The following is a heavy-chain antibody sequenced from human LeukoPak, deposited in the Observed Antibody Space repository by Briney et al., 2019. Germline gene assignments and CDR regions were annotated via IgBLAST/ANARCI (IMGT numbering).Heavy chain of an antibody. D-gene: IGHD3-10*01. CDR2: IYTSGST. V-gene: IGHV4-61*02. CDR3: ARVAYYGSTDYYYYYMDV. Sequence: PSQTLSLTCTVSGGSISSGSYYWSWIRQPAGKGLEWIGRIYTSGSTNYNPSLKSRVTISVDTSKNQFSLKLSSVTAADTAVYYCARVAYYGSTDYYYYYMDVWGKGTTVTVSS. CDR1: GGSISSGSYY. J-gene: IGHJ6*03.